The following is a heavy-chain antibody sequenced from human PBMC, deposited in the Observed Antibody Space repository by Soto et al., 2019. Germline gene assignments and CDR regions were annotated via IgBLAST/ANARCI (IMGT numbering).Heavy chain of an antibody. V-gene: IGHV3-53*04. CDR1: GIPVSSNY. J-gene: IGHJ6*02. CDR2: LHSGGDT. D-gene: IGHD3-10*01. CDR3: AIDGPYYYASRMDV. Sequence: EVQLVESGGGLVQPGGSLRLSCVASGIPVSSNYRTWVRQAPGKGLEWVSVLHSGGDTYYANSVKGRFTISRHDSTNTVFLQMNSLTADDTAVYYCAIDGPYYYASRMDVWGQGTTVTVSS.